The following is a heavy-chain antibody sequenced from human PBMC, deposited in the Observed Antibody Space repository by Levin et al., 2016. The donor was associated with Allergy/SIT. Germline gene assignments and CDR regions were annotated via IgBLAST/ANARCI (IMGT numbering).Heavy chain of an antibody. CDR2: MNPNSGNT. D-gene: IGHD3-3*01. J-gene: IGHJ6*03. CDR3: ARGKYYDFWSGYYPGADADYYYYMDV. Sequence: WVRQAPGQGLEWMGWMNPNSGNTGYAQKFQGRVTMTRNTSISTAYMELSSLRSEDTAVYYCARGKYYDFWSGYYPGADADYYYYMDVWGKGTTVTVSS. V-gene: IGHV1-8*01.